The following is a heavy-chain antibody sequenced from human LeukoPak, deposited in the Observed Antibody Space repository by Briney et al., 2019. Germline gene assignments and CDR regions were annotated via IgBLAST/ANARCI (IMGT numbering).Heavy chain of an antibody. CDR3: GRSKYYDASGYYVAY. V-gene: IGHV1-69*13. CDR2: ILPLSGTP. J-gene: IGHJ4*02. Sequence: SLKVSCKVSGGAFSTYDMNWVRQAPGQNLEWMGGILPLSGTPQYAQRFQGRIAITADESTTTGYMELTDMGFDYSAVYYCGRSKYYDASGYYVAYWGQGTLVTVSS. D-gene: IGHD3-22*01. CDR1: GGAFSTYD.